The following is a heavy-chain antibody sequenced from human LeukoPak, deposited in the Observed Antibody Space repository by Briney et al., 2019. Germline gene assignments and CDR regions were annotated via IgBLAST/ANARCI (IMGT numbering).Heavy chain of an antibody. J-gene: IGHJ6*03. CDR3: ARGGDYDFWSGYHYYYMDV. V-gene: IGHV3-48*01. D-gene: IGHD3-3*01. Sequence: GGSLRLSCAASGFTFSSYSMNWVRQAPGKGLEWVSYISSSSSTIYYADSVKGRFTISRDNAKNSLYLQMNSLRAEDTAVYYCARGGDYDFWSGYHYYYMDVWGKGTTVTVSS. CDR1: GFTFSSYS. CDR2: ISSSSSTI.